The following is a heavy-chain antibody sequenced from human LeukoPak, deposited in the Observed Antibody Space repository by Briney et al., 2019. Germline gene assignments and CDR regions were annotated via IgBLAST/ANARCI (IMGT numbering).Heavy chain of an antibody. Sequence: GGSLRLSCAASGFTFSSYAMSWVRQAPGKGLEWVSSISSSSCYIYYADSVKGRFTISRDNAKNSLYLQMNSLRAEDTAVYYCASWGSYRYMSDYWGQGTLVTVSS. V-gene: IGHV3-21*01. D-gene: IGHD3-16*02. CDR2: ISSSSCYI. CDR3: ASWGSYRYMSDY. J-gene: IGHJ4*02. CDR1: GFTFSSYA.